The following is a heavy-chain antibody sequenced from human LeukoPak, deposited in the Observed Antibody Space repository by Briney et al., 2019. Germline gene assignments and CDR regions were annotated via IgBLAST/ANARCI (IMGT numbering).Heavy chain of an antibody. J-gene: IGHJ4*02. Sequence: GESLKISCKGSGYSFTSYWISWVRQMPGKGLEWMGRIDHSDSYTNYSPSFQGHVTISADKSISTAYLQWSSLKASDTAMYYCARIPKSNYDSSGYSDYWGQGTLVTVSS. CDR2: IDHSDSYT. CDR3: ARIPKSNYDSSGYSDY. V-gene: IGHV5-10-1*01. CDR1: GYSFTSYW. D-gene: IGHD3-22*01.